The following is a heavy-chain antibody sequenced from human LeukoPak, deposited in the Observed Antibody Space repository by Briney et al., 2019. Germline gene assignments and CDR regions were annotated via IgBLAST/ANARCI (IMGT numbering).Heavy chain of an antibody. CDR3: ARGSYDILTGYNKYYYGMDV. D-gene: IGHD3-9*01. CDR1: GLTFSSYS. V-gene: IGHV3-21*01. Sequence: TGGSLRLSCAASGLTFSSYSMNWVRQAPGKGLEWVSSISSSSSYIYYADSVKGRFTISRDNAKNSLYLQMNSLRAEDTAVYYCARGSYDILTGYNKYYYGMDVWGQGTTVTVSS. CDR2: ISSSSSYI. J-gene: IGHJ6*02.